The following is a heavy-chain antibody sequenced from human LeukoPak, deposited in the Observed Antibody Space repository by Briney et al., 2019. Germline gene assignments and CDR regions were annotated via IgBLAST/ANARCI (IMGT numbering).Heavy chain of an antibody. CDR1: GFVFSRDN. J-gene: IGHJ4*02. Sequence: GGSLRLSCIASGFVFSRDNMNWVRQAPGKGLEWVAHISETIYYADSVQGRFTISRDNAKNSLYLQTSNLRVDDTAMYYCVREVGRPKTFYFDSWGRGTPVTVSS. V-gene: IGHV3-48*04. D-gene: IGHD3-16*01. CDR3: VREVGRPKTFYFDS. CDR2: ISETI.